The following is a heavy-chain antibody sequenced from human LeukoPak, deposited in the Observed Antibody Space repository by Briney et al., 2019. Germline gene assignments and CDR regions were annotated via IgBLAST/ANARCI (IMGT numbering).Heavy chain of an antibody. CDR2: ISGSGVI. Sequence: SETLSLTCTVSGGSMSSGTYYWSWIRQSAGMGLEWIGRISGSGVITYNPSLKSRVILSLDTSNNHFSLKLSSVTAADTAVYYCARHRTLGYSSGWYIYYYYYMDVWGKGTTVTVSS. V-gene: IGHV4-61*02. D-gene: IGHD6-19*01. CDR1: GGSMSSGTYY. CDR3: ARHRTLGYSSGWYIYYYYYMDV. J-gene: IGHJ6*03.